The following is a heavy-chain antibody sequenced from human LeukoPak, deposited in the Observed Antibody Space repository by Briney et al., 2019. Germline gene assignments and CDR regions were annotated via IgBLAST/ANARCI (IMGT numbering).Heavy chain of an antibody. CDR2: IYYSGST. V-gene: IGHV4-61*08. D-gene: IGHD6-13*01. Sequence: SETLSLTCTVSGGSISSGGYYWSWIRQHPGTGLEWIGYIYYSGSTNYNPSLKSRVTISVDTSKNQFSLKLSSVTAADTAVYYCAVYIAAAGYFDYWGQGTLVTVSS. CDR3: AVYIAAAGYFDY. J-gene: IGHJ4*02. CDR1: GGSISSGGYY.